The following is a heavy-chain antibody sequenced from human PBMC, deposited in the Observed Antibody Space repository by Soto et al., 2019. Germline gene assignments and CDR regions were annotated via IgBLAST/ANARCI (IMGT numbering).Heavy chain of an antibody. Sequence: GGSLRLSCVASGFTFSSYGMHWVRQAPGKGLAWVAVMSYDGSHEYYADSVKGRFTISRDNSKTILYLQMNSLRLEDTAVYYCAKGSVLRVVEAPLAILGGVDVWGQGAMVTVSS. CDR1: GFTFSSYG. CDR2: MSYDGSHE. CDR3: AKGSVLRVVEAPLAILGGVDV. J-gene: IGHJ6*02. V-gene: IGHV3-33*06. D-gene: IGHD2-8*01.